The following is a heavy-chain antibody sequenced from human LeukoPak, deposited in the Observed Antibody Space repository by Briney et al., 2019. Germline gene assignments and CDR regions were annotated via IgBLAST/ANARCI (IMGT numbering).Heavy chain of an antibody. Sequence: GGSLRLSCAASGFTFSSYAMHWVRQAPGKGLEYVSAISSNGGSTYYADSVKGRFTISRDNSKNTLYLQMSSLRAEDTAVYYCVKDRWIQLWSPYYFYGMDVWGQGTTVTVSS. V-gene: IGHV3-64D*06. CDR3: VKDRWIQLWSPYYFYGMDV. CDR1: GFTFSSYA. J-gene: IGHJ6*02. CDR2: ISSNGGST. D-gene: IGHD5-18*01.